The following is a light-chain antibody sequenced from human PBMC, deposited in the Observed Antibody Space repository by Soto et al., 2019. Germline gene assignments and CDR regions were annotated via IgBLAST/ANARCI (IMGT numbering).Light chain of an antibody. J-gene: IGKJ2*01. CDR3: QQSYSCPRYT. CDR1: QSIITY. Sequence: DIQMTQSPSSLSASVGDRVTITCRASQSIITYLNWYQQKPGKAPKLLIYCASTLQIGVPSSFSGSGSGADFTLTNSRLQPEDFATYYCQQSYSCPRYTFGQGTKLEIK. V-gene: IGKV1-39*01. CDR2: CAS.